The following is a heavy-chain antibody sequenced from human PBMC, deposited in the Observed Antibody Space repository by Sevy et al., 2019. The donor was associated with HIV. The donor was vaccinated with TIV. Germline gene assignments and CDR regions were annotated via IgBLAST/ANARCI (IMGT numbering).Heavy chain of an antibody. CDR2: ISAHGGDI. CDR1: GYIFTSHS. V-gene: IGHV1-18*01. Sequence: ASVKVSCKASGYIFTSHSLAWVRQAPGQGLEWMGWISAHGGDIDYAENLQGRVTMTTDTSTNTAYMELRRLRSDDTAVYYCARGQSQGPDYNYCGMDVWGQWTTVTVSS. CDR3: ARGQSQGPDYNYCGMDV. J-gene: IGHJ6*02.